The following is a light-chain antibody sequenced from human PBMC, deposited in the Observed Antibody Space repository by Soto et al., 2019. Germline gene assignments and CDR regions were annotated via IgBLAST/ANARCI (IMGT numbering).Light chain of an antibody. CDR2: AAS. V-gene: IGKV1-6*01. Sequence: AIQVTQSPSSLSASVGDRVTITCRTSQGIRSALGWYQQKPGKVPKLLIYAASTLQSGVPSRFSGSGSGTDFTLTISSLQPEDFATYYCLLDYAYFWAFGQGTKVESK. CDR1: QGIRSA. J-gene: IGKJ1*01. CDR3: LLDYAYFWA.